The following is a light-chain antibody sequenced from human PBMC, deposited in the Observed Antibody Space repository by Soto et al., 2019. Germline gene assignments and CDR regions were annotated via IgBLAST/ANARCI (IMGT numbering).Light chain of an antibody. J-gene: IGLJ1*01. Sequence: QSALTQPASVSGSPGQSISISCTGTSSDIGGYNYVSWYQQHPGKAPKLMIYDVINRPSGVSNRFSGSKSGNTASLTISGLQAEDEGDYYCSSYSISSASYVFGTGTKLTVL. V-gene: IGLV2-14*01. CDR3: SSYSISSASYV. CDR1: SSDIGGYNY. CDR2: DVI.